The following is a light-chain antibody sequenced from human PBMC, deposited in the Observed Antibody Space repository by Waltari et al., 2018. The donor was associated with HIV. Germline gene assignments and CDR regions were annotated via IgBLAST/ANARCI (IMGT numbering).Light chain of an antibody. CDR3: QSFDTGLGVV. V-gene: IGLV2-23*02. Sequence: QSALTQPASVSGSPGQSITLSCTGTSSDIGIYNVVAWYQQHPNIAPKLLIYEVFKRPSGVSARFSASKSGNTASLTISGLQAEDETDYYCQSFDTGLGVVFGGGTKVTVL. J-gene: IGLJ2*01. CDR2: EVF. CDR1: SSDIGIYNV.